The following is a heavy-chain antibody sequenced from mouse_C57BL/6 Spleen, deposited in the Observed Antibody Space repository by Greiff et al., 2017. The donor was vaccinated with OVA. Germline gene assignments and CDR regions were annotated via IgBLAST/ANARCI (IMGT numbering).Heavy chain of an antibody. J-gene: IGHJ4*01. D-gene: IGHD1-1*01. CDR3: ARGPPYYGSSRYARDY. Sequence: QVQLQQPGAELVKPGASVKMSCKASGYTFTSYWITWVKQRPGQGLEWIGDIYPGSGSTNYNEKFKSKATLTVDTSSSTAYMQLSSLTSEDSAVYYCARGPPYYGSSRYARDYWGQGTSVTVAS. V-gene: IGHV1-55*01. CDR2: IYPGSGST. CDR1: GYTFTSYW.